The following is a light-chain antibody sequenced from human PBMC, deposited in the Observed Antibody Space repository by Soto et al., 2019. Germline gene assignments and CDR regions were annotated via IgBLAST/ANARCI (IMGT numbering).Light chain of an antibody. CDR3: SSYAGSNXFYV. Sequence: QSALTQPPSASGSPGQSVTISCTGTSSDVGGYNYVSWYQQHPGKAPKLMIYEVSKRPSGVPDRFSGSKSGNTASLTVSGLQAEDEADYYCSSYAGSNXFYVFGTGTKVPS. J-gene: IGLJ1*01. V-gene: IGLV2-8*01. CDR1: SSDVGGYNY. CDR2: EVS.